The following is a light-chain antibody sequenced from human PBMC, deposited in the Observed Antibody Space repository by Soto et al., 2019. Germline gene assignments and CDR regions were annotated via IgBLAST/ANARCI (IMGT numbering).Light chain of an antibody. CDR3: QQYGSLMYP. V-gene: IGKV3-20*01. CDR1: QSVSSSY. Sequence: EIVLTQSPGTLSLSPGERATLSCRASQSVSSSYLAWYQQKPGQAPRLLIYGASSRATGIPDRFSGSGSGTDFTLTISRLEPEDFAVYYCQQYGSLMYPFGRGTKLEIK. CDR2: GAS. J-gene: IGKJ2*01.